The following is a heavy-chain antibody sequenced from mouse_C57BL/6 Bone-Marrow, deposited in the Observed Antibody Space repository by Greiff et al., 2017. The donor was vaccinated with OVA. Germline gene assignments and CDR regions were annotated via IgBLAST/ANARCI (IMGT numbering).Heavy chain of an antibody. CDR2: IDPSDSYT. J-gene: IGHJ2*01. Sequence: VQLQQPGAELVMPGASVKLSCKASGYTFTSYWMHWVKQRPGQGLEWIGEIDPSDSYTNYNQKFKGKSTLTVDKSSSTAYVQLSSLTSEDSAVYYCARCSGSSYFDYWGQGTTLTVSS. V-gene: IGHV1-69*01. D-gene: IGHD1-1*01. CDR3: ARCSGSSYFDY. CDR1: GYTFTSYW.